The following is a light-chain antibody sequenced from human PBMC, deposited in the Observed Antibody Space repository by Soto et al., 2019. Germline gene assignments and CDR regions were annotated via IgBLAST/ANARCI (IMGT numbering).Light chain of an antibody. CDR2: DAS. Sequence: EIVLTQSPGTLSLSPGERATLSCRASQSVNSNYLAWYQQRPGQAPRLLIYDASSRATGVPDRFSGSGSGTDFTLTISRLEPEDFAVYYCHQYGGSPGTLGQGTKVDIK. CDR1: QSVNSNY. V-gene: IGKV3-20*01. CDR3: HQYGGSPGT. J-gene: IGKJ1*01.